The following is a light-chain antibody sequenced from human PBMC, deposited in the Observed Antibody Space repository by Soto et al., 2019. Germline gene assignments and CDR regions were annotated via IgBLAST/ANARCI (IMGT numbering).Light chain of an antibody. V-gene: IGLV2-8*01. J-gene: IGLJ2*01. CDR2: EVS. CDR3: SSYAGSNSVGV. CDR1: SSDVGGYNY. Sequence: QSALTQPPSASGSPGQSVTISCTGTSSDVGGYNYVSWYQQHPGKAPKLMIYEVSQRPSGVPDRFSGSKSGNTASLTVSGLQAEDEADYYCSSYAGSNSVGVFGGGTKLTVL.